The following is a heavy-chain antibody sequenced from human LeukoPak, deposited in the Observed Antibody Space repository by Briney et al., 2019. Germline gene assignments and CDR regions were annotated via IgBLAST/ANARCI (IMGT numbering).Heavy chain of an antibody. Sequence: SETLSLTCTVSGGSISSYYWSWIRQTPGKGLEWIGDIYYSGSTNYNPSLKSRVTISVDTSKNQFSLKLSSVTAADTAVYYCARGVGEYSSSDGYWGQGTLVTVSS. CDR2: IYYSGST. CDR1: GGSISSYY. V-gene: IGHV4-59*01. J-gene: IGHJ4*02. CDR3: ARGVGEYSSSDGY. D-gene: IGHD6-6*01.